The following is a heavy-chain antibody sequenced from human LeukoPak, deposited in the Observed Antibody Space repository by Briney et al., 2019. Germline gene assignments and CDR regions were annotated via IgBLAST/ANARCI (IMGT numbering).Heavy chain of an antibody. CDR2: MRFDGSIE. V-gene: IGHV3-30*02. CDR1: GFTFSTYG. D-gene: IGHD6-13*01. Sequence: GGSLRLSCAASGFTFSTYGINWVRQAPGKGPEWVAFMRFDGSIEYYADSVRGRFTISRDNSKNTLYLQMDSLRPEDTAVYYCAKQYGGYFEYWGQGTLVSVSS. J-gene: IGHJ4*02. CDR3: AKQYGGYFEY.